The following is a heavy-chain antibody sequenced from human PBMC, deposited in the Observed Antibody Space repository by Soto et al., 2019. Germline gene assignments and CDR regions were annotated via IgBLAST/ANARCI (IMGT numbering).Heavy chain of an antibody. CDR2: IIPIFGTA. V-gene: IGHV1-69*13. J-gene: IGHJ5*02. D-gene: IGHD6-13*01. CDR3: ARNRLGQQPFKWFDT. CDR1: GCTFSSYA. Sequence: SVEVSCKASGCTFSSYASGLVRQAPGQGLEWMGGIIPIFGTANYAQKFQGRVTITADESTSTAYMELSRLRSEDTAVYYCARNRLGQQPFKWFDTWGQGTLVTVSS.